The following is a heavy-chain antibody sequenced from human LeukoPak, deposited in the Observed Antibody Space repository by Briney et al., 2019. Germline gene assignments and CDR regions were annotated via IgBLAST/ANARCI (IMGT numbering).Heavy chain of an antibody. J-gene: IGHJ4*02. CDR3: ARDQPHLYSSSSLDY. CDR1: GYTFTSYG. CDR2: ISAYNGNT. V-gene: IGHV1-18*01. D-gene: IGHD6-6*01. Sequence: ASVKVSCKASGYTFTSYGISWVRQAPGQGLEWMGWISAYNGNTNYAQKFQGRVTITTDESTSTAYMELRSLRSDDTAVYYCARDQPHLYSSSSLDYWGQGTLVTVSS.